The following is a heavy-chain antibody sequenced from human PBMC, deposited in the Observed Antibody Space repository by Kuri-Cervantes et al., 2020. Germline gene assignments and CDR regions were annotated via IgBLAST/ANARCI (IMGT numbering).Heavy chain of an antibody. J-gene: IGHJ4*02. D-gene: IGHD6-13*01. Sequence: ASVKVSCKASGYTFSLYGVSWVRQAPGHGLEWMGWMNPNSGNTGYAQKFQDRVTMTRDTSTSTVYMELSSLRFEDTAVYYCARGEWTISADGRAFDYWGQGTLVTVSS. V-gene: IGHV1-8*02. CDR2: MNPNSGNT. CDR3: ARGEWTISADGRAFDY. CDR1: GYTFSLYG.